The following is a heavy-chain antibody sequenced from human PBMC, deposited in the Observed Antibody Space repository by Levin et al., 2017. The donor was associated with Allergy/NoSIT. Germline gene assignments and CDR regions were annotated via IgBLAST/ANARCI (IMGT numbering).Heavy chain of an antibody. J-gene: IGHJ4*02. CDR1: GFTFSSYA. V-gene: IGHV3-23*01. D-gene: IGHD1-14*01. Sequence: GESLKISCAASGFTFSSYAMNWVRQAPGKGLEWVSAISASDGNTYYADSVRGRFTISRDNSKNTLYLQMNSLRAEDTAVYYCAKVRATGVGYSDYWGQGALVTVSS. CDR3: AKVRATGVGYSDY. CDR2: ISASDGNT.